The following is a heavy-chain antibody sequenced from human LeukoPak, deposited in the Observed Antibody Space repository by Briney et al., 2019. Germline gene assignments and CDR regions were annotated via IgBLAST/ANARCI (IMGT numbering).Heavy chain of an antibody. J-gene: IGHJ4*02. Sequence: QPGGSLRLSCAASGFTFSNAWMSWVRQAPGKGLEWVGRIRSKPNNYATAYAASVKGRFTISRDDSKNTAYLQMNSLKTEDTAVYYCTLNHVDTAMVTTDYWGQGTLVTVSS. CDR3: TLNHVDTAMVTTDY. CDR1: GFTFSNAW. D-gene: IGHD5-18*01. CDR2: IRSKPNNYAT. V-gene: IGHV3-73*01.